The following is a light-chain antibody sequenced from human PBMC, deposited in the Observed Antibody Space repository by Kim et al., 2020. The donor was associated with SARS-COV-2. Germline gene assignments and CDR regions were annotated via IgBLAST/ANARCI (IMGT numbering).Light chain of an antibody. V-gene: IGLV3-19*01. Sequence: SSELTQDPAVSVALGQTVRITCQGDSLRSYYASWYQQKPGQAPVLVIYGKNNRPSGIPDRFSGSSSGNTASLTITGAQVEDEADYYCNSRDSSGNPWVFGGGTQLTVL. CDR1: SLRSYY. CDR2: GKN. J-gene: IGLJ3*02. CDR3: NSRDSSGNPWV.